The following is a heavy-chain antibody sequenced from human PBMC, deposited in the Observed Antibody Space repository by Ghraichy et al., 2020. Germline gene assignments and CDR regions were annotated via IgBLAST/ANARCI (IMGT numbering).Heavy chain of an antibody. J-gene: IGHJ6*02. D-gene: IGHD2-15*01. V-gene: IGHV4-4*07. CDR2: IYTSGST. CDR1: GGSISSYY. CDR3: ARVGRTYCSGGSCYSSPYYSYGMDV. Sequence: SETLSLTCTVSGGSISSYYWSWIRQPAGKGLEWIGRIYTSGSTNYNPSLKSRVTMSVDTSKNQFSLKLSSVTAADTAVYYCARVGRTYCSGGSCYSSPYYSYGMDVWGQGTTVTVSS.